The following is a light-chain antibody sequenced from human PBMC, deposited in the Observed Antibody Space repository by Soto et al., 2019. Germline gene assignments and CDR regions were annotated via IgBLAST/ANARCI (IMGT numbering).Light chain of an antibody. CDR3: QQYDNDAWS. Sequence: GDRVTITWRASEPISLWLAWYQQKPGKAPKLLMYKASTLESGVPSRFSGSGSGTEFTLSISGLQPDDFATYYCQQYDNDAWSFGQGTK. CDR2: KAS. V-gene: IGKV1-5*03. J-gene: IGKJ1*01. CDR1: EPISLW.